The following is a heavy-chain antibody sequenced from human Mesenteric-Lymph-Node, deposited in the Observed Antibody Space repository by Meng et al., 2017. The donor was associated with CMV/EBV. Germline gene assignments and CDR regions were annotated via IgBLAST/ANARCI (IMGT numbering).Heavy chain of an antibody. Sequence: GESLRLSCAASGFTFSDYYMSWIRQAPGKGLEWVSYISSSGSTIYYADSVKGRFIISRDNAKNTLYLQMNSLRPIDTAVYYCARDSYGMDVWGQGTTVTVSS. CDR2: ISSSGSTI. CDR1: GFTFSDYY. V-gene: IGHV3-11*04. CDR3: ARDSYGMDV. J-gene: IGHJ6*02.